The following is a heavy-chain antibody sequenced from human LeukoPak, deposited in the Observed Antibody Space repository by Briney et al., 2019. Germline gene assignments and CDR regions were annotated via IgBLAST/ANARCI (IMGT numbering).Heavy chain of an antibody. D-gene: IGHD3-10*01. CDR1: GFTFSSYA. V-gene: IGHV3-23*01. CDR3: GRGMRDYYGLDY. Sequence: GGSLRLSCAASGFTFSSYAVSWVRQAPGKGLEWVSAISGSGGSTYYADSVKGRFTISRDNSKNTLYLQMNRLTVEDTAVYYCGRGMRDYYGLDYWGQGFLVTVSS. CDR2: ISGSGGST. J-gene: IGHJ4*02.